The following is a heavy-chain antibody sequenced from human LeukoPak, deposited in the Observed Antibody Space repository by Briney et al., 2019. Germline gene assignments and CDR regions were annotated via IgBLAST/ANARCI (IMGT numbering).Heavy chain of an antibody. Sequence: GGSLRLSCAASGFTFRSNWMHWVRQVPGKGLVWVSRINTDGRSTGYADSVKGRFTISRDNAENTLYLQMNSLRAEDTAVYHCARGKGGSGYSIDYWGQGTLVTVSS. V-gene: IGHV3-74*01. CDR1: GFTFRSNW. CDR2: INTDGRST. CDR3: ARGKGGSGYSIDY. J-gene: IGHJ4*02. D-gene: IGHD3-3*01.